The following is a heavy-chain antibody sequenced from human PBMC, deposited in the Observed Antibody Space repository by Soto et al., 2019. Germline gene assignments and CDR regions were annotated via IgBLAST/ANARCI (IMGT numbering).Heavy chain of an antibody. J-gene: IGHJ6*03. V-gene: IGHV1-46*03. CDR1: GYTITGYY. CDR2: INPSGGST. D-gene: IGHD3-3*01. CDR3: ARGSPRGLRFLEWLPQPDYYYYYMDV. Sequence: GASVKVSCKASGYTITGYYMHWVRQAPGQGLEWMGIINPSGGSTSYAQKFQGRVTMTRDTSTSTVYMELSSLRSEDTAVYYCARGSPRGLRFLEWLPQPDYYYYYMDVWGKGTTVTVSS.